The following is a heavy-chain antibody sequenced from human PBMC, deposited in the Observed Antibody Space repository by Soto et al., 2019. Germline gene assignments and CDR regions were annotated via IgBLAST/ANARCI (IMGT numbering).Heavy chain of an antibody. CDR2: ISYDGSNK. CDR3: ARDSCVPTHSSSCLSGYYYYYYGMDV. J-gene: IGHJ6*02. CDR1: GFTFSSYA. D-gene: IGHD6-13*01. V-gene: IGHV3-30-3*01. Sequence: QVQLVESGGGVVQPGRSLRLSCAASGFTFSSYAMHWVRQAPGKGLEWVAVISYDGSNKYYAESVKGRFTSSRDNSKNTLYLQMNSLRAEDTAVYYCARDSCVPTHSSSCLSGYYYYYYGMDVWGQGTTVTVSS.